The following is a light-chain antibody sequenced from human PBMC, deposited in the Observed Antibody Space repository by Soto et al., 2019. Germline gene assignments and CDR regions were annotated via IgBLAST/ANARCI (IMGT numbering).Light chain of an antibody. V-gene: IGLV2-14*01. CDR2: EVS. Sequence: QSALTQPASVSGSRGQSITISCTGTSSDVGGYNYVSWYQQHPGKAPKLMIYEVSNRPSGVSNRFSGSKSGNTASLTISVLQAEDEADYYCSSYTSSSTLLYVFGTGTKLTVL. J-gene: IGLJ1*01. CDR1: SSDVGGYNY. CDR3: SSYTSSSTLLYV.